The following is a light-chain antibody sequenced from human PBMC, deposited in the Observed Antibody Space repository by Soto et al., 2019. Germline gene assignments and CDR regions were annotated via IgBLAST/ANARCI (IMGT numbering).Light chain of an antibody. CDR3: QQRSNWPPIT. CDR2: DAS. J-gene: IGKJ5*01. V-gene: IGKV3-11*01. Sequence: EIVLTQSPATLSLSPGERATLSCRASQSVSSYLAWYQQKPCQAPRLLIYDASNRATGIPARFSGSGSGTDFTLTISSLEPEDVAVYYCQQRSNWPPITFGQGTRLEIK. CDR1: QSVSSY.